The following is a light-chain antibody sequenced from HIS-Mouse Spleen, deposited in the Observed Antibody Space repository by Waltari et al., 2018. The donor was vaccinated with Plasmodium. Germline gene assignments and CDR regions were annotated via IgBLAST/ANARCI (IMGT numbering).Light chain of an antibody. V-gene: IGLV3-10*01. CDR1: ALPKKY. Sequence: SYELTQPPSVSVSPGQTARITCSGDALPKKYAYWYQQKSGQAPVLVIYDDSKRPSGIPERCFGASSGTMATLTISGAQVEDEADYYCYSTDSSGNHRVFGGGTKLTVL. CDR3: YSTDSSGNHRV. CDR2: DDS. J-gene: IGLJ3*02.